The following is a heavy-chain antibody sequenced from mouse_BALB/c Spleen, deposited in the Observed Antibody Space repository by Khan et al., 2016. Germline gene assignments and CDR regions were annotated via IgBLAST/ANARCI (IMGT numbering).Heavy chain of an antibody. CDR3: DRGSGNYLYFDV. J-gene: IGHJ1*01. CDR2: ISYSGST. CDR1: DYSITSDYV. Sequence: EVQLQESGPGLVKPSQSLSLTCTATDYSITSDYVRNWIRQPPGNKLEWMGYISYSGSTSYNPSFKSRISITRDTSKNQSYLQLNSVTTEDTATXYCDRGSGNYLYFDVWGAETTVAVAS. V-gene: IGHV3-2*02. D-gene: IGHD2-1*01.